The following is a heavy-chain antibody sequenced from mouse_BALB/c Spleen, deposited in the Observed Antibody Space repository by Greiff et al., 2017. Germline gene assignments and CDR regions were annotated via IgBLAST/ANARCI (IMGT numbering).Heavy chain of an antibody. CDR1: GYTFSSYW. J-gene: IGHJ2*01. D-gene: IGHD1-1*02. V-gene: IGHV1-9*01. Sequence: QVQLKESGAELMKPGASVKISCKATGYTFSSYWIEWVKQRPGHGLEWIGEILPGSGSTNYNEKFKGKATFTADTSSNTAYMQLSSLTSEDSAVYYCARGVARGRYYFDYWGQGTTLTVSS. CDR3: ARGVARGRYYFDY. CDR2: ILPGSGST.